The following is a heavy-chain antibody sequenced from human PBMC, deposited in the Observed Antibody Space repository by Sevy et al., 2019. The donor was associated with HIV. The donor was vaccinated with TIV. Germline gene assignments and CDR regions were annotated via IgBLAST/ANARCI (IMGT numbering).Heavy chain of an antibody. D-gene: IGHD2-15*01. CDR2: IYYSGST. V-gene: IGHV4-59*01. CDR3: AILPLGYCSGGSCYQDAFDI. CDR1: GGSISSYY. J-gene: IGHJ3*02. Sequence: SETLSLTCTVSGGSISSYYWSWIRQPPGKGLEWIGYIYYSGSTNYNPSLKSRVTISVDTSKNQFSLKLSSVTAADTAVYYCAILPLGYCSGGSCYQDAFDIWGQGTVVTVSS.